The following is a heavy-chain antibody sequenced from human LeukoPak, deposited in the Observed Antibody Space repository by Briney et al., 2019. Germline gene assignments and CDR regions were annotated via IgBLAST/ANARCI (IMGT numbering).Heavy chain of an antibody. CDR2: ISWKSGSI. D-gene: IGHD3-22*01. CDR3: AKAGYHYGVGAFVI. Sequence: GRSLRLSCAASGFTFDDYAMHWVRHAPGKGLEWVSGISWKSGSIGYADSVKGRFTISRDNVKNSLYLQMNSLRAEDTALYYCAKAGYHYGVGAFVIWGQGTMVTVSS. CDR1: GFTFDDYA. V-gene: IGHV3-9*01. J-gene: IGHJ3*02.